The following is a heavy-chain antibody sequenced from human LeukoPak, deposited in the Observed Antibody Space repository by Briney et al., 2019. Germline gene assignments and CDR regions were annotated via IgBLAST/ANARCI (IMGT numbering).Heavy chain of an antibody. J-gene: IGHJ4*02. CDR2: IWYDGNNQ. Sequence: GGSLRLSCAASGFTLSSYGMHWVRQAPGKGLEWVALIWYDGNNQYYADSVKGRFTISRDNSKNTLYLQMNSLRAEDTAVYYCASYYDSSGYYRFDHWGQGTLVTVSS. V-gene: IGHV3-33*01. CDR1: GFTLSSYG. D-gene: IGHD3-22*01. CDR3: ASYYDSSGYYRFDH.